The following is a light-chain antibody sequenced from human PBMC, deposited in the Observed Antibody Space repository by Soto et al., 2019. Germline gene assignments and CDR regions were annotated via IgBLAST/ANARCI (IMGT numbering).Light chain of an antibody. CDR1: QAISNY. CDR3: QQSYAAWT. Sequence: DIHLTQSPSFLSASVGDRVTITCRASQAISNYLAWYQQEPGKAPKLLIYTASTLQTGVPSRFSGRGSGTDFTLTISSLQPEDFATYYCQQSYAAWTFGQGTKVDIK. J-gene: IGKJ1*01. CDR2: TAS. V-gene: IGKV1-9*01.